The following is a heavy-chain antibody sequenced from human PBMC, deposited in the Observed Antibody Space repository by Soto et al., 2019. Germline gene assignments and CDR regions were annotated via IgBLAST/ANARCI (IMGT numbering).Heavy chain of an antibody. CDR2: IYSSGST. J-gene: IGHJ5*02. V-gene: IGHV4-39*01. D-gene: IGHD6-13*01. CDR1: GGSISSSSFH. Sequence: QLQLQESGPGLVKPSETLSLTCTVSGGSISSSSFHWGWIRQPPGKGLEWIGSIYSSGSTYYSPSHKGRVTISVDTTKNQFSLKLSSVTAADTAVYYCARRERAAGTDWWFDPWGQGTLVTVSS. CDR3: ARRERAAGTDWWFDP.